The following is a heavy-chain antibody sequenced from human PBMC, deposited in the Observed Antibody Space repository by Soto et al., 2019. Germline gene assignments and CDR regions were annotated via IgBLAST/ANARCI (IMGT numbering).Heavy chain of an antibody. CDR2: IYYSGSN. Sequence: QVQLQESGPGLVKPSQTLSLSCTVSGGSLSSGGYYWSWIRQHPGNGLEWIGLIYYSGSNYYNPSLKSRVTISVDTSQNQFSLKLSSVTAADTAVYYCARDPPRGYSGYFDSWGQGTLVTVSS. D-gene: IGHD5-12*01. V-gene: IGHV4-31*03. J-gene: IGHJ4*02. CDR1: GGSLSSGGYY. CDR3: ARDPPRGYSGYFDS.